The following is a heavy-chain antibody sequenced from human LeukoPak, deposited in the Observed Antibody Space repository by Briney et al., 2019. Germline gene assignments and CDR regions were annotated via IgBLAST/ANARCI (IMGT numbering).Heavy chain of an antibody. Sequence: SETLSLTCTVSGYSISSGYYWGGIRPPPGKGLEWIGSIYHSGSTYYNPSLKRRVTIAVETSKNQFSLKLSSVTAADTAVYYCARVPAAAAGNWFDPWGQGTLVTVSS. D-gene: IGHD6-13*01. V-gene: IGHV4-38-2*02. J-gene: IGHJ5*02. CDR3: ARVPAAAAGNWFDP. CDR2: IYHSGST. CDR1: GYSISSGYY.